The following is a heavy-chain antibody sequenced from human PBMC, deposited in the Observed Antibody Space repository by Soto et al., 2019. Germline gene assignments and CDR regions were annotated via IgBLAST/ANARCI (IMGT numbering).Heavy chain of an antibody. CDR2: INPNSGGT. V-gene: IGHV1-2*02. J-gene: IGHJ4*02. D-gene: IGHD3-10*01. CDR1: GYTLTGYY. CDR3: ARDVASILWFGELSPKELDY. Sequence: ASVKVSCKASGYTLTGYYMHWVRQAPGQGLEWMGWINPNSGGTNYAQKFQGRVTMTRDTSISTAYMELSRLRSDDTAVYYCARDVASILWFGELSPKELDYWGQGTLVTVSS.